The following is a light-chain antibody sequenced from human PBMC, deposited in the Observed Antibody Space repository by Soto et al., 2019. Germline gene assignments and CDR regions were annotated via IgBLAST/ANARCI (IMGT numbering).Light chain of an antibody. J-gene: IGLJ2*01. Sequence: QLVLTQPPSVSGAPGQRVTIPCTGSSSNIGSFYDVHWYQQLPGTAPKLLIYGDNNRPSGVPDRFSGSKSGTAASLAITGLQAEDEADYYCQSYDNSLNHVVFGGGTKLTVL. V-gene: IGLV1-40*01. CDR1: SSNIGSFYD. CDR2: GDN. CDR3: QSYDNSLNHVV.